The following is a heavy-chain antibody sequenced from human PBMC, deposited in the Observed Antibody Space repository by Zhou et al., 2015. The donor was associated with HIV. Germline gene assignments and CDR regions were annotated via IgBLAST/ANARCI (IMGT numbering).Heavy chain of an antibody. D-gene: IGHD3-22*01. CDR2: IIPMFDIE. Sequence: QVQLVQSGAEVKKPGSSVKVSCKAFGGTFSSYAISWVRQAPGQGLQWMGGIIPMFDIESHAQKFRGRLTLTADKSTGAAYMELSSLRSEDAAVYYCARAGGDYDFAFDVWGQGTRVIVSS. V-gene: IGHV1-69*17. J-gene: IGHJ3*01. CDR1: GGTFSSYA. CDR3: ARAGGDYDFAFDV.